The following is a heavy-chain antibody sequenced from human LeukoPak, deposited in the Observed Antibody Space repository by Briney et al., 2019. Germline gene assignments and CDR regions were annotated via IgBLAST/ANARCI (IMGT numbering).Heavy chain of an antibody. D-gene: IGHD4-17*01. Sequence: PSETLSLTCAVSGYSINSGYWWGWIRQPPGKGLEWIGSIFHSGSTNYNPSLKSRVTISVDTSKNHFSLELSSVTAADTAVYYCVRHFTVTTDCFDYWGQGALVTVSS. V-gene: IGHV4-38-2*01. CDR3: VRHFTVTTDCFDY. CDR1: GYSINSGYW. J-gene: IGHJ4*02. CDR2: IFHSGST.